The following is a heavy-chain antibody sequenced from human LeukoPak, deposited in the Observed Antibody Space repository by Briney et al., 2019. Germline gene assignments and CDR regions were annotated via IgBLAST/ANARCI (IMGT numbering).Heavy chain of an antibody. V-gene: IGHV4-34*01. CDR2: INHSGST. Sequence: SETLSLTCAVYGGSFSGYYWSWIRQPPGKGLEWIGEINHSGSTNYNPSLKSRVTISVDTSKNQFSLKLSSVTAADTAVYYCARHASPSYSSSWYYWGQGTLVTVSS. CDR1: GGSFSGYY. J-gene: IGHJ4*02. CDR3: ARHASPSYSSSWYY. D-gene: IGHD6-13*01.